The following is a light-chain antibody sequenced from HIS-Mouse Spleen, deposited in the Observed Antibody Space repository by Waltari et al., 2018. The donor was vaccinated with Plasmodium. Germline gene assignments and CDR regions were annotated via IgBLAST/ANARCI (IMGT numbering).Light chain of an antibody. CDR3: QQRSNWPRVLT. CDR2: YAS. J-gene: IGKJ4*01. V-gene: IGKV3-11*01. CDR1: QIVSSY. Sequence: EIVLTQSPATLSLSPGERATLPCRASQIVSSYLAWYQQKPGQAPRLLIYYASNRATGIPARFSGSGSGTDFTLTISSLEPEDFAVYYCQQRSNWPRVLTFGGGTKVEIK.